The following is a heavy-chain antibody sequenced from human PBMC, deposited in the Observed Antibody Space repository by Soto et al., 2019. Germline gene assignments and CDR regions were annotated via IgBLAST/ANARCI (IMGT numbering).Heavy chain of an antibody. CDR3: AKDLRIAAAGTGGYFDY. Sequence: GGSLRLSCAASGFTFSSYAMSWVRQAPGKGLEWVSAISGSGGSTYYADSVKGRFTISRDNSKNTLYLQMNSLRAEDTAVYYCAKDLRIAAAGTGGYFDYWGQGTLVTVS. CDR2: ISGSGGST. CDR1: GFTFSSYA. J-gene: IGHJ4*02. V-gene: IGHV3-23*01. D-gene: IGHD6-13*01.